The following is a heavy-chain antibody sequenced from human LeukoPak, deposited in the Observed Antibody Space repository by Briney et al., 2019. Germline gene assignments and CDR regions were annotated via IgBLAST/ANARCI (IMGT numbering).Heavy chain of an antibody. Sequence: GGSLRLSCAASEFTFSSFAMSWVRQPPGKGLEWVSTISSSGGSTFYAESVKGRFTISRDNNENTLYLQMNSLRVEDTAVYYCATSPSRFLREFDYWGQGTLGTVSS. V-gene: IGHV3-23*01. D-gene: IGHD2/OR15-2a*01. CDR1: EFTFSSFA. J-gene: IGHJ4*02. CDR3: ATSPSRFLREFDY. CDR2: ISSSGGST.